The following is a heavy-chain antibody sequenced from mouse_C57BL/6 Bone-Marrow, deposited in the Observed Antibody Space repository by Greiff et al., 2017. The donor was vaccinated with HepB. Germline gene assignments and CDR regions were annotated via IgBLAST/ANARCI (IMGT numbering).Heavy chain of an antibody. CDR2: ISYSGST. D-gene: IGHD1-1*01. J-gene: IGHJ1*03. V-gene: IGHV3-1*01. Sequence: EVKLMESGPGMVKPSQSLSLTCTVTGYSITSGYDWHWIRHFPGNKLEWMGYISYSGSTNYNPSLKSRISITHDTSKNHFFLKLNSVTTEDTATYYCARDQRYYYGSSRHWYFDVWGTGTTVTVSS. CDR1: GYSITSGYD. CDR3: ARDQRYYYGSSRHWYFDV.